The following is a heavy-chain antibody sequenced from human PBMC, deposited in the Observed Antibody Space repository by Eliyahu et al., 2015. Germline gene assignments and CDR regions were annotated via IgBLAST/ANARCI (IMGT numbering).Heavy chain of an antibody. D-gene: IGHD3-22*01. J-gene: IGHJ4*02. CDR2: IWYDGSNK. CDR3: ARAQYYYDSSGEHTDY. Sequence: VRQAPGKGLEWVAVIWYDGSNKYYADSVKGRFTISRDNSKNTLYLQMNSLRAEDTAVYYCARAQYYYDSSGEHTDYWGQGTLVTVSS. V-gene: IGHV3-33*01.